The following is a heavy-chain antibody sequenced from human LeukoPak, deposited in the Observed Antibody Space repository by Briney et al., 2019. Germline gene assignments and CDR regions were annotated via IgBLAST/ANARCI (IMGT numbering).Heavy chain of an antibody. CDR3: ARLDGGRYSSSSRLDY. CDR1: GGSFSGYY. J-gene: IGHJ4*02. CDR2: INHSGST. V-gene: IGHV4-34*01. Sequence: SETLSLTCAVYGGSFSGYYWSWIRQPPGKGLEWIGEINHSGSTNYNPSLKSRVTISVDTSKNQFSLKLSSVTAADTAVYYCARLDGGRYSSSSRLDYWGQGTLVTVSS. D-gene: IGHD6-6*01.